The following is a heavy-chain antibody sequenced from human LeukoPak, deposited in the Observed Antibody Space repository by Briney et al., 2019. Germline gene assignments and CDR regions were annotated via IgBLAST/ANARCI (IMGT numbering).Heavy chain of an antibody. Sequence: PSETLSLTCTVSGGSISSGGYYWNWIRQPAGKRLEWLGHVFTRGTTNYNASLEGRLTISLDTARNQFSLYLSSVTAADTAMYFCARSSLAVYFDYWGQGTLVTASS. V-gene: IGHV4-61*09. CDR1: GGSISSGGYY. D-gene: IGHD6-19*01. CDR3: ARSSLAVYFDY. J-gene: IGHJ4*02. CDR2: VFTRGTT.